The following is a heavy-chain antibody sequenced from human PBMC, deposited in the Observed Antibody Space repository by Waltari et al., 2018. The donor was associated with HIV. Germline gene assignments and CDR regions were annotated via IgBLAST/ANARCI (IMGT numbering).Heavy chain of an antibody. CDR3: ARTGKAAAVYYYYGMDV. D-gene: IGHD6-13*01. CDR2: IYYSGST. V-gene: IGHV4-39*01. J-gene: IGHJ6*02. Sequence: QLQLQESGPGLVKPSATLSLTCTVSGGSTSSSSYSWGWISSPQGKGLEWIGSIYYSGSTYYNPSLKSRVTISVDTSKNQVSLKRSSVTAADTAVYYCARTGKAAAVYYYYGMDVWGQGTTVTVSS. CDR1: GGSTSSSSYS.